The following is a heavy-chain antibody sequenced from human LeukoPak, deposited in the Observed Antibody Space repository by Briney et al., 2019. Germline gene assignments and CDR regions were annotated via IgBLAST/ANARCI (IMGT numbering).Heavy chain of an antibody. D-gene: IGHD3-3*01. Sequence: PSETLSLTCAVYGGSFSGYYWGWIRQPPGKGLEWIGEINHSGSTNYNPSLKSRVTISVDTSKNQFSLKLSSVTAADTAVYYCARAVRGLDFWSGYYTGSYYYYYMDVWGKGTTVTVSS. CDR3: ARAVRGLDFWSGYYTGSYYYYYMDV. V-gene: IGHV4-34*01. J-gene: IGHJ6*03. CDR2: INHSGST. CDR1: GGSFSGYY.